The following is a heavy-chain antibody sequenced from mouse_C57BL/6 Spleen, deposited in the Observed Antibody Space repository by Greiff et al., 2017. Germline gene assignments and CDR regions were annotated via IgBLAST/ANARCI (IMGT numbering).Heavy chain of an antibody. J-gene: IGHJ2*01. D-gene: IGHD1-1*01. Sequence: QVQLQQPGAELVMPGASVKLSCKASGYTFTSYWMHWVKQRPGQGLEWIGEIDPSDSYTNYNQKFKGKSTLTVDKSSSTAYMQLSSLTSEDSAVYYCERSYYGSSYPFDYWGQGTTLTVSS. CDR1: GYTFTSYW. CDR2: IDPSDSYT. V-gene: IGHV1-69*01. CDR3: ERSYYGSSYPFDY.